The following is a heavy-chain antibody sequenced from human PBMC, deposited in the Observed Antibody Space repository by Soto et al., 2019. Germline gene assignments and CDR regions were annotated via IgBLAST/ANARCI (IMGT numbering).Heavy chain of an antibody. CDR3: AKGGYSGYEYAFDI. J-gene: IGHJ3*02. V-gene: IGHV3-43*02. CDR2: ISGDGGST. CDR1: GFTFDDYA. D-gene: IGHD5-12*01. Sequence: GGSLRLSCAASGFTFDDYAMHWVRQAPGKGLEWVSLISGDGGSTSYADSVKGRFTISRDNSKNSLYLQMNSLRTEDTALYYCAKGGYSGYEYAFDIWGQGIMVTVSS.